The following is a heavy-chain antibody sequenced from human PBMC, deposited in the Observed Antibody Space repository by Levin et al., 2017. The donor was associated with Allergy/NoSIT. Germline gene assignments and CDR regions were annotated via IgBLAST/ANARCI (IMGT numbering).Heavy chain of an antibody. CDR3: ARVGYHDLWSGYSRGGFDY. V-gene: IGHV1-2*02. D-gene: IGHD3-3*01. Sequence: GESLKISCKASGYTFTGYYIHWVRQAPGQGLEWMGWINSNAGGTNSAQRFEGRVTMTRDTSTSTAYMELSRLRSDDTAMYYCARVGYHDLWSGYSRGGFDYWGQGTLVTVSS. CDR1: GYTFTGYY. CDR2: INSNAGGT. J-gene: IGHJ4*02.